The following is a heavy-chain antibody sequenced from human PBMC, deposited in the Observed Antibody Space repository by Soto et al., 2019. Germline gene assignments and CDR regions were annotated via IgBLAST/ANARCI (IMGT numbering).Heavy chain of an antibody. V-gene: IGHV3-13*01. CDR1: GFTFGSYD. CDR3: ARERDSYSSAWQELDY. CDR2: IATSGDT. Sequence: GGSLRLSCAASGFTFGSYDMHWVRQAPGKGLEWVSAIATSGDTFYAGSVKGRFTISRENAKNSLYLQMNSLRAEDTAVYYCARERDSYSSAWQELDYWGQGTLVTVSS. J-gene: IGHJ4*02. D-gene: IGHD6-19*01.